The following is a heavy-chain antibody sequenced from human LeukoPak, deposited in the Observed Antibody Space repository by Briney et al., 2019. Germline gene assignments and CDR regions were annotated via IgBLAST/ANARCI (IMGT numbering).Heavy chain of an antibody. V-gene: IGHV3-7*01. D-gene: IGHD6-13*01. Sequence: GGSLRLSCEVSGFTFTDYWMNWVRQAPGKGPEWVASIRQDGSEKTYVDSVKGRFTISRDNTKNSLSSQLNGLRAEDTAVYYCARDGTAAGLYFDLWGQGTVVTVSS. CDR1: GFTFTDYW. CDR3: ARDGTAAGLYFDL. CDR2: IRQDGSEK. J-gene: IGHJ4*01.